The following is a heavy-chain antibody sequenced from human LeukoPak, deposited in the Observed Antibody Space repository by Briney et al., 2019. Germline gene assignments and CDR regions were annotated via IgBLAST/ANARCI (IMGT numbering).Heavy chain of an antibody. J-gene: IGHJ4*02. CDR2: ISYDGSNK. Sequence: GRSLRLSCAASGFTFSSYGMHWVRQAPGKGLEWVAVISYDGSNKYYADSVKGRFTISRDNSKNTLYLQMNSLRAEDTAVYYCAKDPSGIPAAGNYWGERTLVSVSS. CDR3: AKDPSGIPAAGNY. CDR1: GFTFSSYG. D-gene: IGHD6-13*01. V-gene: IGHV3-30*18.